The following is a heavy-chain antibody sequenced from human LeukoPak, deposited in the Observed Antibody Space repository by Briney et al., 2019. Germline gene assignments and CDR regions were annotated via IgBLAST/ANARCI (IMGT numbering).Heavy chain of an antibody. D-gene: IGHD5-12*01. Sequence: PGGSLRLSCAASGFTFSDCSMHWVRLAPGKGLEWVAFIRYDGIGKSYADSVKGRFTVSRDNSKNALFLQMNSLRTEDTAVYYCAKEPGSTGAYDTWGQGTLVTVSS. CDR3: AKEPGSTGAYDT. J-gene: IGHJ4*02. CDR1: GFTFSDCS. CDR2: IRYDGIGK. V-gene: IGHV3-30*02.